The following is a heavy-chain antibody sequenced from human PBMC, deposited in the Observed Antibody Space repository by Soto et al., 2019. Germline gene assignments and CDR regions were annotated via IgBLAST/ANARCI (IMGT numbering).Heavy chain of an antibody. J-gene: IGHJ4*02. D-gene: IGHD4-17*01. CDR2: IYYSGST. Sequence: TLCLTCTVSGGSISSGGYYWSWIRQHPGKGLEWIGYIYYSGSTYYNPSLKSRVTISVDTSKNQFSLKLSSVTAADTAVYYCARARYYGDYDYFDYWGQGTLVTVSS. CDR1: GGSISSGGYY. V-gene: IGHV4-31*03. CDR3: ARARYYGDYDYFDY.